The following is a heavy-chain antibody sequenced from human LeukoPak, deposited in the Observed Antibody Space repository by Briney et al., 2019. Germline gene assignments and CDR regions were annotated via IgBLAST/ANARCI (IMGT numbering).Heavy chain of an antibody. V-gene: IGHV3-33*01. D-gene: IGHD3-10*01. Sequence: GGSLRPSCAASGFTFSSYGMHWVRQAPGKGLEWVAVIWYDGSNKYYADSVKGRFTISRDNSENTVYLQMNSLRAEDTAVYYCARQWFGGGRVFDIWGQGTMVTVSS. CDR1: GFTFSSYG. J-gene: IGHJ3*02. CDR3: ARQWFGGGRVFDI. CDR2: IWYDGSNK.